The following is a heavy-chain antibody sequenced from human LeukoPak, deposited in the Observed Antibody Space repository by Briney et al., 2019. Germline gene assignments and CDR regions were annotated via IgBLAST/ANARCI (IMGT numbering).Heavy chain of an antibody. CDR2: IIPIFGTA. CDR1: GGTFSSYA. CDR3: ARDSSGLGSSTSFDAFDI. Sequence: GASVKVSCKASGGTFSSYAISWVRQAPGQGLEWMGGIIPIFGTANYAQKFQGRVTITADKSTNTAYMELSSLRSEDTAVHYCARDSSGLGSSTSFDAFDIWGQGTMVTVSS. J-gene: IGHJ3*02. D-gene: IGHD2-2*01. V-gene: IGHV1-69*06.